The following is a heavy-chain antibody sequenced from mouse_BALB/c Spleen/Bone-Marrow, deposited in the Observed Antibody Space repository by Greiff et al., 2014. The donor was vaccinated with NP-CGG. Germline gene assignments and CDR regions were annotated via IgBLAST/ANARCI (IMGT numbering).Heavy chain of an antibody. J-gene: IGHJ2*01. CDR2: IYPGNSDT. Sequence: VQLQQSGTVLARPGAAVKMSCKASGYTFSNYWMHWVKQRPGQGLEWIGTIYPGNSDTTYNQKFKVKAKLTAVTSTSTAYMELSSLTNEDSAVYYCTTLARSDFDYWGQGTTLTVSS. CDR1: GYTFSNYW. V-gene: IGHV1-5*01. D-gene: IGHD3-1*01. CDR3: TTLARSDFDY.